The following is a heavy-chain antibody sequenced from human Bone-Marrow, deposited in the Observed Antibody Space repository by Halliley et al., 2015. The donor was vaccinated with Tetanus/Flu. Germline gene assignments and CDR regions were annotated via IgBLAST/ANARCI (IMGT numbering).Heavy chain of an antibody. Sequence: TLSLTCTVSGRSITSYYWTWFRQPPGKGLEWLGYIFSSRSTTEYNPSLQSRATISLDPSKNQFSLKLTSVTAADTAVYFCAREKYSYGMDVWGPGTTVTVSS. V-gene: IGHV4-59*01. CDR2: IFSSRST. D-gene: IGHD2-15*01. CDR3: AREKYSYGMDV. CDR1: GRSITSYY. J-gene: IGHJ6*02.